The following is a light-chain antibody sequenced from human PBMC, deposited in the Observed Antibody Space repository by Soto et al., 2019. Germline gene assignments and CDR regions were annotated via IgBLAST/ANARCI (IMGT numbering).Light chain of an antibody. J-gene: IGKJ1*01. CDR1: QSVTSNY. Sequence: EIMLTQSPGILSLSPGERATLSCRASQSVTSNYLAWYQQKPGQAPRILIFAASSRATGIPDKFSGSGSGTAFALTISRLEPDDVATYYCQKYNTVHRTFGQGTKVEI. CDR3: QKYNTVHRT. CDR2: AAS. V-gene: IGKV3-20*01.